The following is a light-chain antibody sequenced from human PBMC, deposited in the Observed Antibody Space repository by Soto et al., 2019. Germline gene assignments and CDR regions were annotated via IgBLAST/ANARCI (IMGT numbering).Light chain of an antibody. J-gene: IGLJ3*02. CDR2: SNN. V-gene: IGLV1-44*01. Sequence: QSVLTQPPSASGTPGQRVTISCSGSSSNIGSNTVNWYQQLPGTAPKLVIYSNNQRPSGVPDRFSGSKSGTSASLAISGLQSEDEGDYYCAAWDDSLNGGVFGGGTKVTVL. CDR3: AAWDDSLNGGV. CDR1: SSNIGSNT.